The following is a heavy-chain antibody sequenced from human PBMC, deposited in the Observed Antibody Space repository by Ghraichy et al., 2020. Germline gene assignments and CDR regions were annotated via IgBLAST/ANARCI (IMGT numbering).Heavy chain of an antibody. CDR1: GFTFSSYA. D-gene: IGHD2-2*02. CDR2: ISGNGGRT. Sequence: GGSLRLSCAASGFTFSSYAMSWVRQAPGKGLEWVSTISGNGGRTYYAASVKGRFTISRDNSKNTLYLQMNSLRPEDTAIYYCAKDWDPYQLLYRPEGFDYWGQGTLVTVSS. V-gene: IGHV3-23*01. J-gene: IGHJ4*02. CDR3: AKDWDPYQLLYRPEGFDY.